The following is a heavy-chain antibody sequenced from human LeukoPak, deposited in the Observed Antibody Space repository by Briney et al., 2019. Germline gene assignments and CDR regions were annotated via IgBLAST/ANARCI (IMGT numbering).Heavy chain of an antibody. J-gene: IGHJ4*02. Sequence: ASVKVSCKASGYTFTSYYMHWVRQAPGQGLEWMGIINPSGGSTSYAQKFQGRVTMTRDTSTSTAYMELRSLRSDDTAVYYCAREGSIAGIYYFDYWGQGTLVTVSS. CDR1: GYTFTSYY. CDR2: INPSGGST. V-gene: IGHV1-46*01. D-gene: IGHD6-6*01. CDR3: AREGSIAGIYYFDY.